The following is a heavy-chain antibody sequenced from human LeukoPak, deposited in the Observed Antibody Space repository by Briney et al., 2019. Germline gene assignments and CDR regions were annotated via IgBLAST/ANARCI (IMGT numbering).Heavy chain of an antibody. D-gene: IGHD1-26*01. J-gene: IGHJ3*02. CDR2: IVVGSGNT. CDR1: GFTFTSSA. Sequence: AASVKVSCKASGFTFTSSAVQWVRQARGQRLEWIGWIVVGSGNTNYAQKFQERVTITRDMSTSTAYMELSSLRSEDTAVYYCAADPSVGSPQNDDAFDIWGQGTMVTVSS. CDR3: AADPSVGSPQNDDAFDI. V-gene: IGHV1-58*01.